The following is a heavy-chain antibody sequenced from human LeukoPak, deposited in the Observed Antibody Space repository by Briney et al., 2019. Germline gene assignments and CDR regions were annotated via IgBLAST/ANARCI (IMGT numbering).Heavy chain of an antibody. D-gene: IGHD3-3*01. CDR2: IYYSGST. CDR1: GGSISSSSYY. CDR3: ARHVRTSITIFEVRARRDGMDV. J-gene: IGHJ6*02. Sequence: SETLSLTCTVSGGSISSSSYYWGWIRQPPGKGLEWIGSIYYSGSTYYNPSLKSRVTISVDTSKNQFSLKLSSVTAADTAVYYCARHVRTSITIFEVRARRDGMDVWGQGTTVTVSS. V-gene: IGHV4-39*01.